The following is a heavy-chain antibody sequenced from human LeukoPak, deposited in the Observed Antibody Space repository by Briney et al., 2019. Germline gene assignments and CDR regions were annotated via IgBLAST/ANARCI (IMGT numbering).Heavy chain of an antibody. J-gene: IGHJ6*02. Sequence: EASVKVSCTASGYTFTSYGISWVRQAPGQGLEWMGWISAYNGNTNYAQTLQGRVTVTTDTSTSTAYMGLRSLRSDDTAVYYCARAPGKTYYYGSGSYYSPRHYYGMDVWGQGTTVTVSS. CDR1: GYTFTSYG. CDR2: ISAYNGNT. V-gene: IGHV1-18*01. D-gene: IGHD3-10*01. CDR3: ARAPGKTYYYGSGSYYSPRHYYGMDV.